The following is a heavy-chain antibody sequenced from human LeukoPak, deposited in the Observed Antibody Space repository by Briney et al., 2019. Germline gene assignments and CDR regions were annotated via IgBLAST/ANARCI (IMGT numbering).Heavy chain of an antibody. CDR2: ISGSGGST. CDR3: AKLGGGDYLKPYYMDV. D-gene: IGHD3-3*01. V-gene: IGHV3-23*01. Sequence: GGSLRLSCAASGFTFSSYAMSWVRQAPGKGLEWVSAISGSGGSTYYADSVKGRFTISRDNSKNTLYLQMNSLRAEDTAVYYCAKLGGGDYLKPYYMDVWGKGTTVTVSS. J-gene: IGHJ6*03. CDR1: GFTFSSYA.